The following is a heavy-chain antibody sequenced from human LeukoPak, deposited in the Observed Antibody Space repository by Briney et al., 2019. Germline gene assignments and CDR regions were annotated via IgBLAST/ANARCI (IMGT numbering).Heavy chain of an antibody. J-gene: IGHJ6*02. CDR1: GYTFTSYG. CDR2: ISAYNGNT. CDR3: ARDYSNYVLFLPLYYYGMDV. Sequence: ASVTVSCTASGYTFTSYGISWVRQAPGQGLEWMGWISAYNGNTNYAQKLQGRVTTTTDTSTSTAYMELRSLRSDDTAVYYCARDYSNYVLFLPLYYYGMDVWGQGTTVTVSS. V-gene: IGHV1-18*01. D-gene: IGHD4-11*01.